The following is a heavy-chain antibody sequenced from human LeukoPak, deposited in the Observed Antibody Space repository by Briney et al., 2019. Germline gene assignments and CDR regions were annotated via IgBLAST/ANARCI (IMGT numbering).Heavy chain of an antibody. V-gene: IGHV3-15*01. D-gene: IGHD2-2*01. J-gene: IGHJ4*02. CDR1: TFTFTNAC. CDR2: TKSKTAGGTK. CDR3: TEDGARGSTGC. Sequence: AAGSLRLSCAASTFTFTNACMRWDRPAPGKGLEWVGRTKSKTAGGTKDDAEPVRGSITIARDDSKTTLYLQRSSLKDEAAALYYWTEDGARGSTGCWGQGTLVTVSS.